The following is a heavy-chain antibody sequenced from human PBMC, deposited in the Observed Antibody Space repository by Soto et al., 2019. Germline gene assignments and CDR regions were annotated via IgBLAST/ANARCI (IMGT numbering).Heavy chain of an antibody. V-gene: IGHV3-23*01. D-gene: IGHD3-22*01. Sequence: GGSLRLSCAASGFTFSSYAMSWVRQAPGKGLEWVSAISGSGGSTYYADSVKGRFTISRDNSKNTLYLQMNSLRAEDTAVYYCAKGGGVYYDSSGRDYWGQGTLVTVSS. CDR1: GFTFSSYA. CDR3: AKGGGVYYDSSGRDY. J-gene: IGHJ4*02. CDR2: ISGSGGST.